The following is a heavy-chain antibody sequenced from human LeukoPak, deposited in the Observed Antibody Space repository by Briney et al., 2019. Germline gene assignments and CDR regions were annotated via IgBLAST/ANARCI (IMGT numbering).Heavy chain of an antibody. CDR3: ARASTVAGNHRPFDY. V-gene: IGHV1-2*02. CDR2: INPKSGGT. D-gene: IGHD6-19*01. CDR1: GYTFTDYY. J-gene: IGHJ4*02. Sequence: ASVKVSCKASGYTFTDYYIHWVRQAPGQDFEWMGWINPKSGGTEYAQKFQGRVTMTRDPSLSTAYMELSRLRSDDTAVFYCARASTVAGNHRPFDYWGQGTLVTVFS.